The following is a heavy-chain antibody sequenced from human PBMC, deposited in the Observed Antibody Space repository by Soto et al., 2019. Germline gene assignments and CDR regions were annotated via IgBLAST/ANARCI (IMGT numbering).Heavy chain of an antibody. J-gene: IGHJ3*02. CDR1: GYTFTSCY. D-gene: IGHD6-19*01. CDR3: ARDQVPTDXIEQWLVHKVPYDAFDI. CDR2: INPSGGST. V-gene: IGHV1-46*01. Sequence: GASVKVSCKASGYTFTSCYMHWVRQAPGQGLEWMGIINPSGGSTSYAQKFQGRVTMTRDTSTSTVYMELSSLRSEDTAVYYCARDQVPTDXIEQWLVHKVPYDAFDIWGQGTMVTVSS.